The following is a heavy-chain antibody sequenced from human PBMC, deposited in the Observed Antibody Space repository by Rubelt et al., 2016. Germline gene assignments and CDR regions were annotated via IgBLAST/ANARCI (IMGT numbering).Heavy chain of an antibody. J-gene: IGHJ4*02. Sequence: QVQLVQSGAEVKKPGASVKVSCKASGYTFTSYGISWVRQAPGQGLEWMGWISAYNGNTNYAQKVQSRVSITQGTATSTAYMGLRGRGSDDTAGDYCAGDSGSPRGWGQDYWGQGTLVTVSS. V-gene: IGHV1-18*01. CDR3: AGDSGSPRGWGQDY. D-gene: IGHD1-26*01. CDR2: ISAYNGNT. CDR1: GYTFTSYG.